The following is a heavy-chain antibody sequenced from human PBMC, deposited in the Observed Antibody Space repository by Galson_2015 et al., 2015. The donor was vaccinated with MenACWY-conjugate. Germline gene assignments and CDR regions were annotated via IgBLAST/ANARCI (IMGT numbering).Heavy chain of an antibody. Sequence: SLRLSCAASGFTFSTYWMNWIRQAPGKGLEWVTRSRNKASSYSTEYAASVKGRFTVSRDESGNTLYLEMSGLKSEDTAVYFCTRGHAATRYFDSWGQGTLVTVSS. CDR2: SRNKASSYST. J-gene: IGHJ4*02. D-gene: IGHD1-1*01. CDR3: TRGHAATRYFDS. V-gene: IGHV3-72*01. CDR1: GFTFSTYW.